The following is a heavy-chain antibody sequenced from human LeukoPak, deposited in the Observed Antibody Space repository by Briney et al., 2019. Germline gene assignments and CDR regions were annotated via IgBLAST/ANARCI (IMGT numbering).Heavy chain of an antibody. V-gene: IGHV3-30*04. CDR3: AREGGYGDPYSPGDY. CDR1: GFTFSSYA. Sequence: GGSLRLSCAASGFTFSSYAMHWVRQAPGKGLEWVAVISYDGSNKYYADFVKGRFTISRDNSKNTLYLQMNSLRAEDTAVYYCAREGGYGDPYSPGDYWGQGTLVTVSS. D-gene: IGHD2-21*01. CDR2: ISYDGSNK. J-gene: IGHJ4*02.